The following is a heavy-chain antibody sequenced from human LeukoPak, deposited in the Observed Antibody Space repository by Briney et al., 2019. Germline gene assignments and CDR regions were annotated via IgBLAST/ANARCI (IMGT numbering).Heavy chain of an antibody. CDR1: GFTFSSAW. CDR3: TTSTGRLTYFDY. Sequence: GGSLRLSCAASGFTFSSAWMSWVRQAPGKGLEWVGRIKSKTDGGTTDYAAPVKGRFTISRDDSKNTLYLQMNSLKTEDTAVYYGTTSTGRLTYFDYWGQGTLVTVSS. D-gene: IGHD3-10*01. CDR2: IKSKTDGGTT. V-gene: IGHV3-15*01. J-gene: IGHJ4*02.